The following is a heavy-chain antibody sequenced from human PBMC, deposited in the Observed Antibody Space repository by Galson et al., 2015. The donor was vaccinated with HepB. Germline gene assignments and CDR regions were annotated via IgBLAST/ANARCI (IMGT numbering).Heavy chain of an antibody. CDR3: AKVESLGTLYYYYYGMDV. J-gene: IGHJ6*02. CDR2: ISGSGGST. CDR1: GFTFSSYA. V-gene: IGHV3-23*01. D-gene: IGHD7-27*01. Sequence: SLRLSCAASGFTFSSYAMSWVRQAPGKGLEWVSAISGSGGSTYYADSVKGRFTISRDNSKNTLYLQMNSLRAEDTAVYYCAKVESLGTLYYYYYGMDVWGQGTTVTVSS.